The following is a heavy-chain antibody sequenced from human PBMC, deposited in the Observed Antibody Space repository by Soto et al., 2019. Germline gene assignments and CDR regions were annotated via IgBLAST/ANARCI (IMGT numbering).Heavy chain of an antibody. V-gene: IGHV1-3*01. D-gene: IGHD6-6*01. CDR1: GYTFTSYA. CDR3: AIAARDTWFDP. J-gene: IGHJ5*02. Sequence: ASGKVSCEASGYTFTSYAMHWVRQAPGQRLEWMGWINAGNGNTKYSQKFQGRVIITRDTSASTAYMELSSLRSEDTAVYYCAIAARDTWFDPWGQGTLVTVS. CDR2: INAGNGNT.